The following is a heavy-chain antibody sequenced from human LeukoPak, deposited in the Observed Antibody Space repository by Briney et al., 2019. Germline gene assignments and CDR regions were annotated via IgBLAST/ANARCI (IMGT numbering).Heavy chain of an antibody. V-gene: IGHV4-39*01. Sequence: SETLSLTCTVSGGSISSSSYYWGWIRQPPGKGLEWIRSIYYSGSTYYNPSLKSRVTISVDTSKNQFSLKLSSVTAADTAVYYCARQKSPFGVVKYWFDPWGQGTLVTVSS. CDR3: ARQKSPFGVVKYWFDP. CDR1: GGSISSSSYY. J-gene: IGHJ5*02. CDR2: IYYSGST. D-gene: IGHD3-3*01.